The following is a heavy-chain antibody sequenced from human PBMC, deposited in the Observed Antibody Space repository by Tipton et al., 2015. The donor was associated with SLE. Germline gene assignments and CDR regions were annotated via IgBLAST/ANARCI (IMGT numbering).Heavy chain of an antibody. CDR1: GGSFSAYY. CDR3: ARDWEGRWELHLGIWVY. D-gene: IGHD1-26*01. CDR2: ITHSGSA. V-gene: IGHV4-34*01. J-gene: IGHJ4*02. Sequence: TLSLTCAVYGGSFSAYYWSWIRQSPGKGLEWIGEITHSGSAKYNPSLKSRVTISVDTSKNQFSLKLSSVTAADTAVYYCARDWEGRWELHLGIWVYWGQGTLVTVSS.